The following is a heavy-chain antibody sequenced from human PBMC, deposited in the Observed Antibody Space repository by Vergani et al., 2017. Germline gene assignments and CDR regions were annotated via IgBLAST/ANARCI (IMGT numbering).Heavy chain of an antibody. J-gene: IGHJ4*02. CDR3: ARSLVAGKGGY. CDR1: GFTFSSYS. D-gene: IGHD6-19*01. V-gene: IGHV3-48*01. CDR2: ISTTSDTI. Sequence: DVQLVESGGDLVQPGGSLRLSCAASGFTFSSYSMNWVRQAPGKGLEWISYISTTSDTIYYADSVRGGFTISRDNAKNSLYLEMNSLRVEDTAVYFCARSLVAGKGGYWGQGTRVAVSS.